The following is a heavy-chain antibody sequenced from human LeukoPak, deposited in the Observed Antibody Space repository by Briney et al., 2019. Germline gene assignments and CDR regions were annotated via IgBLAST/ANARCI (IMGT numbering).Heavy chain of an antibody. CDR3: TRGRQQHLVHSGAY. V-gene: IGHV3-49*03. CDR2: IRSKAFGGTT. J-gene: IGHJ4*02. D-gene: IGHD6-13*01. Sequence: GRSLRLSCTASGFTFGDYVMNWFRQAPGKGLEWVGFIRSKAFGGTTEYAASVKGRFTISRDDSKSVAYLQVNSLKTEDTAVYYCTRGRQQHLVHSGAYWGQGTLVTVSS. CDR1: GFTFGDYV.